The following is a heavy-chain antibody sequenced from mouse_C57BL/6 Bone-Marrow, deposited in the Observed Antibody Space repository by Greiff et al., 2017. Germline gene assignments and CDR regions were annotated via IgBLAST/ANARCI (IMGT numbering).Heavy chain of an antibody. CDR3: IYYGNYYFDY. D-gene: IGHD2-1*01. CDR1: GYTFTDYY. V-gene: IGHV1-19*01. J-gene: IGHJ2*01. Sequence: EVQLQQSGPVLVKPGASVKMSCKASGYTFTDYYMNWVKQSHGKSLEWIGVINPYNGGTSYNQKFKGKATLTVDKSSSTAYMELNSLTSEDSAVYYCIYYGNYYFDYWGQGTTLTVSS. CDR2: INPYNGGT.